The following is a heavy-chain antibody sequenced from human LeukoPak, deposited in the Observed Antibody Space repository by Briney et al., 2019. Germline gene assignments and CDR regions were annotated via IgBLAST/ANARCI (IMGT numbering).Heavy chain of an antibody. J-gene: IGHJ4*02. CDR3: ARDSPYYYDSSGYYGAIRY. V-gene: IGHV1-46*01. CDR2: INPSGGST. D-gene: IGHD3-22*01. Sequence: ASVKVSCKASGYTFTGYYMHWVRQAPGQGLEWMGIINPSGGSTSYAQKFQGRDTMTRDTSTSTVYMELSSLRSEDTAVYYCARDSPYYYDSSGYYGAIRYWGQGTLVTVSS. CDR1: GYTFTGYY.